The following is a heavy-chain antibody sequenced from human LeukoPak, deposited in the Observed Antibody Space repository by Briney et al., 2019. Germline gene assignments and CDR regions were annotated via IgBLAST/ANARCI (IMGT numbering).Heavy chain of an antibody. CDR3: TRDPYPIGYCSSTSCYP. CDR1: GFTFGDYA. CDR2: IRNKAYGGTT. J-gene: IGHJ5*02. D-gene: IGHD2-2*01. Sequence: GRSLRLSCTASGFTFGDYAMSWVRQAPGKGLEWVGFIRNKAYGGTTEYAASVKGRFTISRDDSKSIAYLQMNSLRTEDTAVYYCTRDPYPIGYCSSTSCYPWGQGTLVTVSS. V-gene: IGHV3-49*04.